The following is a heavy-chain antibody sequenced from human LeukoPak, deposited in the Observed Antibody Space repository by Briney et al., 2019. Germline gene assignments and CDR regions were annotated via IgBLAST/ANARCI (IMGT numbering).Heavy chain of an antibody. CDR1: GLPFRFHW. Sequence: LGGSLRLSCGASGLPFRFHWMNWVRQAPGKGLECVANINQDGSDQYYVDSVKGRFTISRGSTKYSLSLLMNSLREDDSALYYCAKGRGVTLNDAFDMWGQGTTVIVSS. CDR2: INQDGSDQ. CDR3: AKGRGVTLNDAFDM. D-gene: IGHD2-21*02. J-gene: IGHJ3*02. V-gene: IGHV3-7*03.